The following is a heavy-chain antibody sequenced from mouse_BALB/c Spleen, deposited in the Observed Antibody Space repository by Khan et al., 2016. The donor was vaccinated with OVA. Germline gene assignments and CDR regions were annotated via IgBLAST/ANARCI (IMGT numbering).Heavy chain of an antibody. D-gene: IGHD2-10*02. Sequence: EVQLVESGPGLVKPSQSLSLTCTVTGYSITSDYAWNWIRQFPGNKLEWRGHISYSGNTNYNPSLKSRISVTRDTSKNQIFLELNSVTAEDTATYYCARVYGGDFDYWGQGTTLTVSS. J-gene: IGHJ2*01. V-gene: IGHV3-2*02. CDR2: ISYSGNT. CDR1: GYSITSDYA. CDR3: ARVYGGDFDY.